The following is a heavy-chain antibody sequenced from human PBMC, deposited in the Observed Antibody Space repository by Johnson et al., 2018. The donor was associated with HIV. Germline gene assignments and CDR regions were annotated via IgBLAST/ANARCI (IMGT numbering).Heavy chain of an antibody. CDR3: ARDYVTAFDI. J-gene: IGHJ3*02. CDR1: GFTFSSYG. Sequence: QVQLVESGGGVVQPGRSLRLSCAASGFTFSSYGMHWVRQAPGKGLEWVAVISYDGSNKYYADSVKGRFTISRDKSKNTLYLQMNSLRAEDTALYYCARDYVTAFDIWGQGTMVTVSS. V-gene: IGHV3-30*19. D-gene: IGHD3-16*01. CDR2: ISYDGSNK.